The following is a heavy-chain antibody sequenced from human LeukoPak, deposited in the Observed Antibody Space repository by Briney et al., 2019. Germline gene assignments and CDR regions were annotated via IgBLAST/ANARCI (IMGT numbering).Heavy chain of an antibody. CDR2: IYGSGNT. V-gene: IGHV4-59*08. CDR3: ARGGYFDY. Sequence: SETLSLTCTVSGASISSWYWSWIRQPPGKGLEWIGYIYGSGNTNYNPSLKSRVTISVDTSKNQFSLKLSSVTAADTAVYYCARGGYFDYWGQGTLVTVSS. D-gene: IGHD3-16*01. CDR1: GASISSWY. J-gene: IGHJ4*02.